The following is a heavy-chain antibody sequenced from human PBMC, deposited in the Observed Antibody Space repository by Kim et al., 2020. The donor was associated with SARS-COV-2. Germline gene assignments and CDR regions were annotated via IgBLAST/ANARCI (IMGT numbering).Heavy chain of an antibody. Sequence: LSLTCTVSGGSISPYYWSWIRQPPGPLLECLLSISHNGVTTYSPSLESRVTMSVYTSNPHFSLKLKSFPPADSSVYFFSRSSFWSGPFQHFFQGTL. D-gene: IGHD3-3*01. CDR2: ISHNGVT. J-gene: IGHJ1*01. CDR3: SRSSFWSGPFQH. V-gene: IGHV4-59*13. CDR1: GGSISPYY.